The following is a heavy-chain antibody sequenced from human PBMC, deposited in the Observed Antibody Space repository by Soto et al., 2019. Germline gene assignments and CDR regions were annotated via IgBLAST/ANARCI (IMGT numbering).Heavy chain of an antibody. CDR1: GYTFTGYY. CDR2: INPNSGGT. CDR3: ARGATYYYDSSGYPWAFDI. D-gene: IGHD3-22*01. Sequence: VKVSCKASGYTFTGYYMHWVRQAPGQGLEWMGWINPNSGGTNYAQKFQGWVTMTRDTSISTAYMELSRLRSDDTAVYYCARGATYYYDSSGYPWAFDIWGQGTMVTVSS. V-gene: IGHV1-2*04. J-gene: IGHJ3*02.